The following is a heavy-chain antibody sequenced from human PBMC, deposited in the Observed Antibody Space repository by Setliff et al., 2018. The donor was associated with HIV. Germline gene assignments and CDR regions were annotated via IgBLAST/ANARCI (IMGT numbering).Heavy chain of an antibody. CDR2: INPSGGST. V-gene: IGHV1-46*01. Sequence: ASVKVSCKASGYTFSSYGISWVRQAPGQGLEWMGWINPSGGSTSYAQKFQGRVTMTRDTSTSTVYMELSSLRSEDTAVYYCATTKGLSSGYDYWGQGTLVTVSS. CDR3: ATTKGLSSGYDY. CDR1: GYTFSSYG. J-gene: IGHJ4*02. D-gene: IGHD3-22*01.